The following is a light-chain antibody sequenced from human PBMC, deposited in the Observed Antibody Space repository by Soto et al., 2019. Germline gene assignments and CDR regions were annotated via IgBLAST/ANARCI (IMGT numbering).Light chain of an antibody. CDR3: QSYDSSLSVV. CDR2: INT. J-gene: IGLJ2*01. V-gene: IGLV1-40*01. Sequence: QLVLTQPPSVSGAPGQRVTISCTGSSSSIGAGYDVHWYQRLPGTAPKLLIFINTRRPSGVPDRFSGSKSGTSASLAITGLQAEDEADYYCQSYDSSLSVVFGGGTKVTVL. CDR1: SSSIGAGYD.